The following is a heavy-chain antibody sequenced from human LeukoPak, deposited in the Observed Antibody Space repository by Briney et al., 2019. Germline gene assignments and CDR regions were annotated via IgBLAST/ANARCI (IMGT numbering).Heavy chain of an antibody. Sequence: PSETLSLTCTVSGGSISSNCWSWIRQPPGKGLEWIGYIYNSGGINYNPSLKSRVAISVDTSKNQFSLKLNSVTAADTAVYYCARTSGYTYFDYWGQGTLVTVSS. J-gene: IGHJ4*02. CDR3: ARTSGYTYFDY. CDR2: IYNSGGI. V-gene: IGHV4-59*01. D-gene: IGHD5-12*01. CDR1: GGSISSNC.